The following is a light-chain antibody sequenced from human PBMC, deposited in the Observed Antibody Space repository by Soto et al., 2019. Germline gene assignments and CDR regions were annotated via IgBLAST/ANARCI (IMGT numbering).Light chain of an antibody. J-gene: IGLJ1*01. V-gene: IGLV2-14*01. CDR1: SSDVGGYNY. Sequence: QSALTQPASVSGSPGQSITISCTGTSSDVGGYNYVSWYQQQSGKAPKLMIHEVSNRPSGVSNRFSGSKSGNTASLTISGLQAEDEADYYCSSYTSSSTLDVFGTGTKLTVL. CDR3: SSYTSSSTLDV. CDR2: EVS.